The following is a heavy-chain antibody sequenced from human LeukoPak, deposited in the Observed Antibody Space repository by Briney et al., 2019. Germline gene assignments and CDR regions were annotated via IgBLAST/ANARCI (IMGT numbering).Heavy chain of an antibody. J-gene: IGHJ4*02. CDR1: GYTFTSYG. Sequence: ASVKVSCKASGYTFTSYGISGVRQAPGQGLEWMGWISAYNGNTNYAQKLQGRVTMTTDTSTSTAYMELRSLRSDDTAVYYCARDLRLRGHFGTVDYWGQGTLVTVSS. CDR3: ARDLRLRGHFGTVDY. CDR2: ISAYNGNT. D-gene: IGHD4-17*01. V-gene: IGHV1-18*01.